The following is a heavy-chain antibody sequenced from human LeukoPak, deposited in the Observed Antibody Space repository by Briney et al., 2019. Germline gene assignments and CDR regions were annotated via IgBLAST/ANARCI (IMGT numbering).Heavy chain of an antibody. CDR1: GFTFSTYW. V-gene: IGHV3-23*01. CDR2: IGGGGGST. Sequence: GGSLRLSCAASGFTFSTYWMSWVRQAPGKGLEWVSTIGGGGGSTYYADSVKGRFTISRDNSKNTLYLQMNSLRAEDTAVYYCARRTATQNFDYWGQGTLVTVSS. CDR3: ARRTATQNFDY. J-gene: IGHJ4*02. D-gene: IGHD2-21*02.